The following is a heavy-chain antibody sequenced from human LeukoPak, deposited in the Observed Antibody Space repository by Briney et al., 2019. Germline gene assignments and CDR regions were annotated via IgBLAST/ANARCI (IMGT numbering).Heavy chain of an antibody. D-gene: IGHD3-3*01. V-gene: IGHV1-69*01. CDR2: IIPIFGTA. Sequence: SVKVSCKASGGTFSSYAISWVRQAPGQGLEWMGGIIPIFGTANYAQKFQGRVTITADESTSTAYMELSSLRSEDTAVYYCAIRKRYLWSGYPYNWFDPWGQGTLVTVSS. CDR1: GGTFSSYA. CDR3: AIRKRYLWSGYPYNWFDP. J-gene: IGHJ5*02.